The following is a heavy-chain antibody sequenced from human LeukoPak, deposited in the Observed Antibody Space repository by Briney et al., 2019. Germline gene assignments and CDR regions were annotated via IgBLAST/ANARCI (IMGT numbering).Heavy chain of an antibody. Sequence: PGGSLRLSCAASGFTVSNNYMSWVRQAPGKGLEWVSVIYSGGSTYYADSVKGRFTIARDNSKNTLYLQMNSLRAEDTAVYYCARRGRAAAGIFHAFDIWGQGTMVTVSS. CDR1: GFTVSNNY. V-gene: IGHV3-53*01. D-gene: IGHD6-13*01. CDR2: IYSGGST. J-gene: IGHJ3*02. CDR3: ARRGRAAAGIFHAFDI.